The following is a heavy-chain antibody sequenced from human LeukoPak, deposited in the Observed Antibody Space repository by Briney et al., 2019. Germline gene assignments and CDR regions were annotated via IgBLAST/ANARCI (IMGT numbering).Heavy chain of an antibody. CDR1: GFTVSSNY. J-gene: IGHJ4*02. CDR2: ISYDGSNK. Sequence: GGSLRLSCAASGFTVSSNYMNWVRQAPGKGLEWVAVISYDGSNKYYADSVKGRFTISRNNSKNTLHLQMNSLRAEDTAVYYCARHYYDSSGYYIKDYWGQGTLVTVSS. D-gene: IGHD3-22*01. V-gene: IGHV3-30-3*01. CDR3: ARHYYDSSGYYIKDY.